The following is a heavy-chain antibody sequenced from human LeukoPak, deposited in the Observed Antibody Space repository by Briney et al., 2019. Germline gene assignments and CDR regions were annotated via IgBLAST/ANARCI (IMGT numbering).Heavy chain of an antibody. Sequence: PSETLSLTCAIYGGSFSGYYWSWIRKPPGKGLEWIGEINHSGSTNYNPSLKSRVTRSADTSQYQFSLKLSSVSAADTSVYYCARGRYSYGYFGYWGQGTLVTVSS. CDR3: ARGRYSYGYFGY. V-gene: IGHV4-34*01. CDR2: INHSGST. CDR1: GGSFSGYY. D-gene: IGHD5-18*01. J-gene: IGHJ4*02.